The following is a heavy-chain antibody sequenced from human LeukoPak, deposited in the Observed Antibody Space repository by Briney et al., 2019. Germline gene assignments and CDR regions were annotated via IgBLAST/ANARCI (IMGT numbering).Heavy chain of an antibody. CDR2: IKSKTDGGAT. Sequence: PGGSLRLSCAASGFTFSNAWMSWVRQAPGKGLEWVGRIKSKTDGGATDYAAPVKGRFTISRDDSKNTLYLQMNSLKTEDTAVYYCTTVLSPIYSGYLEFDYWGQGTLVTVSS. CDR1: GFTFSNAW. V-gene: IGHV3-15*01. CDR3: TTVLSPIYSGYLEFDY. J-gene: IGHJ4*02. D-gene: IGHD5-12*01.